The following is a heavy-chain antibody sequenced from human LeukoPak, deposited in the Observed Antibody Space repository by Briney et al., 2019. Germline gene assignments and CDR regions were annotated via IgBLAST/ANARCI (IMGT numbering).Heavy chain of an antibody. CDR1: GFIFSDYY. J-gene: IGHJ6*02. CDR3: ARSVQRFDILTGYYTRYGMDV. V-gene: IGHV3-11*01. D-gene: IGHD3-9*01. CDR2: ISSSGSTI. Sequence: PGGSLRLSCAASGFIFSDYYMSWIRQAPGKGLEWVSYISSSGSTIYYADSVKGRFTISRDNAKNSLYLQMNSLRAEDTAVYYCARSVQRFDILTGYYTRYGMDVWGQGTTVTVSS.